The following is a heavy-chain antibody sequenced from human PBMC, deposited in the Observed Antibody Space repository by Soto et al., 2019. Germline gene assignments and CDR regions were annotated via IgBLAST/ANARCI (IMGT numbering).Heavy chain of an antibody. CDR3: ARFDSSGYLYY. V-gene: IGHV4-38-2*01. Sequence: SETLSLTCAVSGYSISSGYYWGWIRQPPGKGLEWIGSIYHSGSTYYNPSLKSRVTISVDTSKNQFSLKLSSVTAADTAVYYCARFDSSGYLYYRGQGTLVTVSS. D-gene: IGHD3-22*01. CDR1: GYSISSGYY. J-gene: IGHJ4*02. CDR2: IYHSGST.